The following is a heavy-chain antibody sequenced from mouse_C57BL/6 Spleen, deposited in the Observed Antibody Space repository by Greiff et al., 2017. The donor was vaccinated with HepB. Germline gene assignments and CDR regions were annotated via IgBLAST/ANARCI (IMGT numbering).Heavy chain of an antibody. J-gene: IGHJ1*03. D-gene: IGHD1-1*01. V-gene: IGHV2-2*01. Sequence: VKLMESGPGLVQPSQSLSITCTVSGFSLTSYGVHWVRQSPGKGLEWLGVIWSGGSTDYNAAFISRLSISKDNSKSQVFFKMNSLQADDTAIYYCARKGHYYGSSEGYFDVWGTGTTVTVSS. CDR2: IWSGGST. CDR1: GFSLTSYG. CDR3: ARKGHYYGSSEGYFDV.